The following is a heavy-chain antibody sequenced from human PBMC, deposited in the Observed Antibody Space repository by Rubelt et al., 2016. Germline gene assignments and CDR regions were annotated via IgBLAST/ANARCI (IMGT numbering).Heavy chain of an antibody. D-gene: IGHD2-15*01. CDR3: ARDRATGYCSGGTCYLR. J-gene: IGHJ4*02. Sequence: TGGDHYMDWVRQAPGKGMEWVGRFRKKANSYTTEYAASVKGRFTISRDDSKKSLYLQMNSLRAEDTAVYYCARDRATGYCSGGTCYLRWGQGTLVTVSS. V-gene: IGHV3-72*01. CDR2: FRKKANSYTT. CDR1: TGGDHY.